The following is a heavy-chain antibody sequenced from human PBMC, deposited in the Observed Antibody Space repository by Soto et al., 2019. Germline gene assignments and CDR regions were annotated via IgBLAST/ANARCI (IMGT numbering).Heavy chain of an antibody. CDR2: IIPIFGTA. Sequence: QVQLVQSGAEVKKPGSSVKVSCKASGGTFSSYAISWVRQAPGQGLEWMGGIIPIFGTANYAQKFQGRVTITADESTSTAYMELSSLRSEDTALYYFADAHYDYVWGSAGFDYWGQGTLVTVSS. CDR1: GGTFSSYA. CDR3: ADAHYDYVWGSAGFDY. J-gene: IGHJ4*02. D-gene: IGHD3-16*01. V-gene: IGHV1-69*12.